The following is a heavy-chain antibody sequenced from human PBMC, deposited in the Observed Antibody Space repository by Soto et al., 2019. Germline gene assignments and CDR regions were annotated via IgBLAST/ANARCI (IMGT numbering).Heavy chain of an antibody. CDR2: IYYIGNT. J-gene: IGHJ5*02. D-gene: IGHD1-1*01. CDR1: GGSISTSTYF. Sequence: SETLSLTCTVSGGSISTSTYFWDWIRQPPGKGLEWIGSIYYIGNTYYNPSLKSRVTISIDTSENQFSPRLNSVTAADTAVYFCARRGSAVSVATGFDPWGQGTPVTVSS. CDR3: ARRGSAVSVATGFDP. V-gene: IGHV4-39*01.